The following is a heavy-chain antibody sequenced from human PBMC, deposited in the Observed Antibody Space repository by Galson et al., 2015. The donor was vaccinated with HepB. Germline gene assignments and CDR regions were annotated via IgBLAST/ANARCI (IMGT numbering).Heavy chain of an antibody. CDR3: AKGYGLFDS. J-gene: IGHJ5*01. CDR2: ITGKGDST. CDR1: GFAFDSHA. D-gene: IGHD5-18*01. V-gene: IGHV3-23*01. Sequence: SLRLSCAASGFAFDSHAMSWVRQAPGRGLEWISGITGKGDSTFYADSVKGRFTVSKDNSNNMLYPQMNSLRAEDAGLYFCAKGYGLFDSWGQGILVTASS.